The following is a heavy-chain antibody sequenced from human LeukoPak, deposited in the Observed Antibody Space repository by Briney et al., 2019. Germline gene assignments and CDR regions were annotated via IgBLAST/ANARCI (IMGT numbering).Heavy chain of an antibody. D-gene: IGHD3-10*01. Sequence: PGRSLRLSCAASGFTFSSYAMHWVRQAPGKGLEWVAVISYDGSNKYYADSVKSRFTISRDNSKNTLYLQMNSLRAEDTAVYYCGVGELSAGGYWGQGTLVTVSS. CDR3: GVGELSAGGY. V-gene: IGHV3-30*04. CDR2: ISYDGSNK. CDR1: GFTFSSYA. J-gene: IGHJ4*02.